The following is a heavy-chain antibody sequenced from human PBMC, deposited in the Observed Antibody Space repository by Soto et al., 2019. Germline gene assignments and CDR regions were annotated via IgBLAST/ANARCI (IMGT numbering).Heavy chain of an antibody. CDR2: ISGSGGST. J-gene: IGHJ4*02. CDR3: ARTSGYLDY. CDR1: GFTFRSYA. Sequence: EVQLLESGGAWLQPGGSLSLSFAASGFTFRSYAMTWVRKAPGKGLEWVSAISGSGGSTYYADSVKGRFTISRDNSKNTLYLQMNSLRAEDTAVYYCARTSGYLDYWGQGTLVTVSS. V-gene: IGHV3-23*01. D-gene: IGHD2-8*01.